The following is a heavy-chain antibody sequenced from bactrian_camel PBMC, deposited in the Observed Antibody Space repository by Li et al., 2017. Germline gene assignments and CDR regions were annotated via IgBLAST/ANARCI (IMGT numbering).Heavy chain of an antibody. Sequence: HVQLVESGGGSVQAGGSLRLSCAASGFTFSNYYMAWFRQAPGKDREGVASIEGDGSTSYADSVKGRFTISKDGARNTLYLQMHSLQSDDSGMYYCAAAHRPPWGGSWSSLSTYEYVYWGQGTQVTVS. J-gene: IGHJ4*01. D-gene: IGHD6*01. V-gene: IGHV3S1*01. CDR3: AAAHRPPWGGSWSSLSTYEYVY. CDR1: GFTFSNYY. CDR2: IEGDGST.